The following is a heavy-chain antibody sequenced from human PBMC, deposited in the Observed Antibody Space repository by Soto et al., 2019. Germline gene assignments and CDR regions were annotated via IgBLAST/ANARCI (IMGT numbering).Heavy chain of an antibody. J-gene: IGHJ4*02. CDR1: GGSLSDSY. CDR3: ARDGYCANGVCYGGGGPFDY. V-gene: IGHV4-59*01. D-gene: IGHD2-8*01. CDR2: ISYSGNT. Sequence: SETLSLTCTVSGGSLSDSYWNWIRQTPGQGLEWIGYISYSGNTNYNPSLKSRVTISLDTSKNKIVLNLSSVTAADTAVYYCARDGYCANGVCYGGGGPFDYWGQGTLVTVSS.